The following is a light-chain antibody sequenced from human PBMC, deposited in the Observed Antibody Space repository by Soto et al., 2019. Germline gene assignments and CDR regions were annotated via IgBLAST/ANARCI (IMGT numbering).Light chain of an antibody. Sequence: EIVMTQSPATLSVSPGETSTLSCRASQSISNKLVWYQQKPGQAPRLLIYGASTRDTGIPARFSGSGSGTEFTLTISSLQSEDFAVYYCQQYNSWSPITFGQGTRLEI. CDR3: QQYNSWSPIT. CDR1: QSISNK. J-gene: IGKJ5*01. V-gene: IGKV3-15*01. CDR2: GAS.